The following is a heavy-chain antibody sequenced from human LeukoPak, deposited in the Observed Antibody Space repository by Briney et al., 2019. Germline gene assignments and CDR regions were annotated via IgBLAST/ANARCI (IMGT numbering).Heavy chain of an antibody. J-gene: IGHJ4*02. D-gene: IGHD2/OR15-2a*01. CDR1: GGSISSGGYY. CDR2: IYYSGST. V-gene: IGHV4-31*03. Sequence: SETLSLTCTVSGGSISSGGYYWSWIRQHPGKGLEWIGYIYYSGSTYCNPSLKSRVTISVDTSKNQFSLKLSSVTAADTAVYYCARERVYHHPTAFDYWGQGTLVTVSS. CDR3: ARERVYHHPTAFDY.